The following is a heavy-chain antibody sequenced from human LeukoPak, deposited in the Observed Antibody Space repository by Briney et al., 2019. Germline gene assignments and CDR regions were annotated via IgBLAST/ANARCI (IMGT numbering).Heavy chain of an antibody. J-gene: IGHJ4*02. V-gene: IGHV3-21*01. CDR3: ARDYRSGSTPFDY. CDR1: GLTFSTSG. D-gene: IGHD6-19*01. CDR2: ISSSSSYI. Sequence: PGGSLRLSCTASGLTFSTSGFNWVRQAPGKGLEWVSSISSSSSYIYYADSVKGRFTISRDNAKNSLYLQMNSLRAEDTAVYYCARDYRSGSTPFDYWGQGTLVTVSS.